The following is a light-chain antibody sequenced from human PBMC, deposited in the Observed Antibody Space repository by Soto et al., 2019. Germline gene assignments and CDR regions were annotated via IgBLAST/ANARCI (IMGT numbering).Light chain of an antibody. V-gene: IGKV3-20*01. CDR2: GAS. CDR1: QSFSSSY. Sequence: EIVLTQSPGTLSLSPGERVTLSCRASQSFSSSYLAWYQQKPGQAPRLLIYGASSGATGIPDRFNGIGSGTDFTLTISGLEPEDSAVYYCQQYGTSPITFGQGTRLEIK. CDR3: QQYGTSPIT. J-gene: IGKJ5*01.